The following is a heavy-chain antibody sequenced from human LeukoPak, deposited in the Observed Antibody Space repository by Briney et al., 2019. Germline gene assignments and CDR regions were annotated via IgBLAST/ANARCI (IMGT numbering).Heavy chain of an antibody. J-gene: IGHJ4*02. CDR2: ISGHSSTI. Sequence: GGSLRLSCAASGFTFSSYWMSWVRQAPGKGLEWVSYISGHSSTIYYADSVKGRFTISRDNAKNSLYLQMNSLRADDTAVYYCARDWNYGGTIDFWGQGTLVAVSS. CDR1: GFTFSSYW. V-gene: IGHV3-48*01. CDR3: ARDWNYGGTIDF. D-gene: IGHD4-23*01.